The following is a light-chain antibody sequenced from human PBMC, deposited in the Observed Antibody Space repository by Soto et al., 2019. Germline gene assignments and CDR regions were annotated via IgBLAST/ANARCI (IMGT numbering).Light chain of an antibody. CDR2: GAS. CDR1: QSITSNY. CDR3: QQYDTSPRT. J-gene: IGKJ2*01. Sequence: EIVLTQSPDTLSLSPGERATLSRRASQSITSNYLAWYQQKPGQAPRLLIYGASTRATGIPGRFSGSGSGTDFTLTITRLEPEDFAVYHCQQYDTSPRTFGQGTKLEI. V-gene: IGKV3-20*01.